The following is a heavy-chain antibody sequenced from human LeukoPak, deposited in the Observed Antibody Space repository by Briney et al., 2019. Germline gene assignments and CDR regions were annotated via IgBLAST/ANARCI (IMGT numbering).Heavy chain of an antibody. D-gene: IGHD3-10*01. Sequence: PSQTLSLTXTVSGGSISSGDYYWSWIRQPPGKGLEWVGYIYYNGSTYYNPSLKSRVTISVDTSKNQFSLKLSSVTAADTAVYYCARTSLGGAWFDPWGQGTPVTVSS. CDR1: GGSISSGDYY. V-gene: IGHV4-30-4*08. CDR2: IYYNGST. CDR3: ARTSLGGAWFDP. J-gene: IGHJ5*02.